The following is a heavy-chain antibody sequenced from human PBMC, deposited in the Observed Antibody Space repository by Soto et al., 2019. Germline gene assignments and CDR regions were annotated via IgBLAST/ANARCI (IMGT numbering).Heavy chain of an antibody. V-gene: IGHV4-34*01. CDR1: GGSFSGYY. D-gene: IGHD3-22*01. CDR2: INHSGST. J-gene: IGHJ4*02. CDR3: ASYDTSGYYV. Sequence: QVQLQQWGAGLLKPSETLSLTCAVYGGSFSGYYWSWFRQPPGKGLEWIGEINHSGSTNYNPSLKSRVTISVDTSNNQFSLKLSSVAAADTAVYYGASYDTSGYYVGGQGTLVTVSS.